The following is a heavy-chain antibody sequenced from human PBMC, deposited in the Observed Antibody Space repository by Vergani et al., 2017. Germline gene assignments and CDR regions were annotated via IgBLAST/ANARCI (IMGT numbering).Heavy chain of an antibody. CDR1: GFTFSSYG. D-gene: IGHD3-10*01. CDR3: AKVAHYYGSGSYYSPFFDC. J-gene: IGHJ4*02. Sequence: QVQLVESGGGVVQPGRSLRLSCAASGFTFSSYGMHWVRQAPGKGLEWVAVISYDGSNKYYADSVKGRFTISRDNSKNTLYLQMNSLRAEDTAVYYCAKVAHYYGSGSYYSPFFDCWGQGTLVTVSS. CDR2: ISYDGSNK. V-gene: IGHV3-30*18.